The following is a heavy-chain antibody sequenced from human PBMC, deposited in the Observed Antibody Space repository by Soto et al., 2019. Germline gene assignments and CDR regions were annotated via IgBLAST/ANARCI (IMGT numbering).Heavy chain of an antibody. V-gene: IGHV4-30-4*01. Sequence: TSETLSLTWTVSGGSISSGDYCWSWIRQPPGKGLEWIGYIYYSGSTYYNPSLKSRVTISVDTSKNQFSLKLSSVTAADTAVYYCASRKSSPYFDYWGQGTLVTVSS. CDR1: GGSISSGDYC. CDR2: IYYSGST. D-gene: IGHD3-10*01. CDR3: ASRKSSPYFDY. J-gene: IGHJ4*02.